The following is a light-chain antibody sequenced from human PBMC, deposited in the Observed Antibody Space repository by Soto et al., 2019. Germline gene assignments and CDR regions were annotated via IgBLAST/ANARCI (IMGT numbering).Light chain of an antibody. CDR2: GAS. J-gene: IGKJ1*01. V-gene: IGKV3-20*01. Sequence: EIVLTQSPGTLPLSPGERATLSCRASQSVSSSYFAWYQQKPGQAPRLLIYGASSRATGIADRFSGSGSGTDFALTISRLEPEDFAVYYCQQYGSSSPTFGQGTKVEIK. CDR1: QSVSSSY. CDR3: QQYGSSSPT.